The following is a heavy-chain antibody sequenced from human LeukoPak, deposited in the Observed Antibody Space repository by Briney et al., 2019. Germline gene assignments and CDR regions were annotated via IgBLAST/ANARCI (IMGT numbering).Heavy chain of an antibody. Sequence: PGGTLRLSCAASGFTFSSFGMSWVRQAPGKGLEWVSAISGSGGSTYYADSVKGRFTISRDNAKNSLFLQMNGLRAEDTAVYYCARDQKTGPNDYWGQGTLVTVSS. CDR2: ISGSGGST. CDR1: GFTFSSFG. V-gene: IGHV3-23*01. J-gene: IGHJ4*02. CDR3: ARDQKTGPNDY.